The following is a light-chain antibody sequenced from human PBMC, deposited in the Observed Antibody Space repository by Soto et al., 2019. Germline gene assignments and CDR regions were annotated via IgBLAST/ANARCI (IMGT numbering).Light chain of an antibody. Sequence: EIVMTQSPATLSVSPGERATLSCRAGQSVSSNLAWYQQKPGQAPRLLIYGASTRATGIPSRFSGSGSGTDFTLTISSLQSADFAVYYCQQYNNWPFTFGPGTKVDIK. V-gene: IGKV3-15*01. CDR1: QSVSSN. J-gene: IGKJ3*01. CDR2: GAS. CDR3: QQYNNWPFT.